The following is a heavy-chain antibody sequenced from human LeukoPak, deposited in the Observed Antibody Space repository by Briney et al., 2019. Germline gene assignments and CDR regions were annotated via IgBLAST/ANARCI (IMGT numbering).Heavy chain of an antibody. Sequence: PSGTLSLTCTVSGGSISSYYWSWIRQPPGKGLEWIGYIYYSGSTNYNPSLKSRVTISVDTSKNQFSLKLSSVTAADTAVYYCARGNLRDYYGSGSLNWFDPWGQGTLVTVSS. V-gene: IGHV4-59*01. CDR1: GGSISSYY. J-gene: IGHJ5*02. D-gene: IGHD3-10*01. CDR2: IYYSGST. CDR3: ARGNLRDYYGSGSLNWFDP.